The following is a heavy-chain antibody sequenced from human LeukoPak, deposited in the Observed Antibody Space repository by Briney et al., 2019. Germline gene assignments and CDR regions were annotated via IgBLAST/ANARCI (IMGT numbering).Heavy chain of an antibody. D-gene: IGHD2-2*01. CDR1: GGSISSSSYY. V-gene: IGHV4-39*07. Sequence: SETLSLTCTVSGGSISSSSYYWGWIRQPPGKGLEWIGSIYYSGSTYYNPSLKSRVTISVDTSKNQFSLKLSSVTAADTAVYYCARGAPIVVVPAARSWFDPWGQGTLVTVPS. CDR2: IYYSGST. J-gene: IGHJ5*02. CDR3: ARGAPIVVVPAARSWFDP.